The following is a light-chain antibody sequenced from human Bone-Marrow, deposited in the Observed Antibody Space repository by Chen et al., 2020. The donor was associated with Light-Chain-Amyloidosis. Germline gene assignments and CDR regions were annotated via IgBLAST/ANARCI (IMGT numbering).Light chain of an antibody. CDR3: QSYDTSLSGSV. V-gene: IGLV1-40*01. CDR2: GNS. J-gene: IGLJ2*01. CDR1: SSNIGAGYD. Sequence: QSVLTQPPSVSGAPGQRVTLSCTGSSSNIGAGYDVHWYRQLPGTAPKLLISGNSNRPSGVTDRFSGSRSGTSASLAISGLQAEDEADYYCQSYDTSLSGSVFGGGTKLTVL.